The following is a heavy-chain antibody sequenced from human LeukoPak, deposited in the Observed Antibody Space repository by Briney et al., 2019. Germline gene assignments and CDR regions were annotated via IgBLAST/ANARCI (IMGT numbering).Heavy chain of an antibody. Sequence: SGTLSLTCAVSGGSISSSNWWSWVRQPPGKRLEWIGEIYHSGSTNYNPSLKSRVTISVDKSKNQFSLKLSSVTAADTAVYYCARLDYYDSSGYWDYWGQGTLVTVSS. CDR2: IYHSGST. CDR1: GGSISSSNW. CDR3: ARLDYYDSSGYWDY. D-gene: IGHD3-22*01. V-gene: IGHV4-4*02. J-gene: IGHJ4*02.